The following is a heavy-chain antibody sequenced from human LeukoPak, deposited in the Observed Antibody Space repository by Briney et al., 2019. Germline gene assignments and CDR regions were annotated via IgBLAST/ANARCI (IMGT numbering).Heavy chain of an antibody. CDR1: GFTFSSYW. Sequence: PGGSLRLSCAASGFTFSSYWMHWVRQVPGKELVWVSRINFDGSSTTYADSVKGRFTISRDNAKNTLYLQVSSLRAEDTAVYFCARGYINYVDYWGQGTLVTVSS. CDR2: INFDGSST. J-gene: IGHJ4*02. CDR3: ARGYINYVDY. V-gene: IGHV3-74*01. D-gene: IGHD5-24*01.